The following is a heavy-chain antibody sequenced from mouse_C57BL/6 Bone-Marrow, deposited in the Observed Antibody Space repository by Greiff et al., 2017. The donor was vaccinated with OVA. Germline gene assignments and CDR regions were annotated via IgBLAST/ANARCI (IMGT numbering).Heavy chain of an antibody. Sequence: EVQLVESGGDFVKPGGSLPLSCAASGFPFSSYGMSWVRQTPDKRLEWVATISSGGSYTYYPDSVKGRFTISRDNAKNTLYLQMSRLKSEDTAMYYCARQTYDGYYVNFDYWGQGTTLTVSS. V-gene: IGHV5-6*01. CDR2: ISSGGSYT. CDR3: ARQTYDGYYVNFDY. CDR1: GFPFSSYG. J-gene: IGHJ2*01. D-gene: IGHD2-3*01.